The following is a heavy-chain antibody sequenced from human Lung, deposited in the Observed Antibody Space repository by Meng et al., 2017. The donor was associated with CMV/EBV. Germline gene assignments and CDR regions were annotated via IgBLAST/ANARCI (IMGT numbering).Heavy chain of an antibody. J-gene: IGHJ4*02. V-gene: IGHV3-23*01. D-gene: IGHD6-13*01. Sequence: SXAASGFTSSNYAINWVRQAPGKGLEWVSAISGTGATTYYADSVRGRFTISRDNSKNSVHLQMNSLRAEDTAMYYCAKTSAAARVYYFDYWGPGTLVTVSS. CDR2: ISGTGATT. CDR3: AKTSAAARVYYFDY. CDR1: GFTSSNYA.